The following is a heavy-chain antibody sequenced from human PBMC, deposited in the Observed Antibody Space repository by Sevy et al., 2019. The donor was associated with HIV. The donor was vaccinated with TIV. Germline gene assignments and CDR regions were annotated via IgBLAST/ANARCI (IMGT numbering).Heavy chain of an antibody. Sequence: SETLSLTCTVSGGSVSGVIYYWSWIRQPPGKGLEWIGYASYTGYTNYNPSLKSRVSISVGTSKNQFSLRLTSVTAADTAVYYCARGGNDPGGMYFDYWGQGTLVTVSS. D-gene: IGHD2-15*01. CDR2: ASYTGYT. V-gene: IGHV4-61*01. J-gene: IGHJ4*02. CDR1: GGSVSGVIYY. CDR3: ARGGNDPGGMYFDY.